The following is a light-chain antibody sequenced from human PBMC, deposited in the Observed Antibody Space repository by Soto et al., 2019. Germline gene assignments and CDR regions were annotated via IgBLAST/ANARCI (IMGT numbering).Light chain of an antibody. Sequence: EIVLTQSPATLSSSPLERGSLXSRASQSVSSYLAWYQQKPGQAPRLLIYDASNRATGIPARFSGSGSGTDFTLTISSLEPEDFAVYYCQQRSNWVTFGPGTKVDIK. CDR3: QQRSNWVT. CDR1: QSVSSY. J-gene: IGKJ3*01. CDR2: DAS. V-gene: IGKV3-11*01.